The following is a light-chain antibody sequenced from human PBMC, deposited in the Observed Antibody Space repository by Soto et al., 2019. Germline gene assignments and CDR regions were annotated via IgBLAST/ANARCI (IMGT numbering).Light chain of an antibody. V-gene: IGLV3-1*01. CDR1: KLGDKY. CDR3: QAWDSSTADV. J-gene: IGLJ1*01. Sequence: SYELTQPPSVSVSPGQTASITCSGDKLGDKYACWYQQKPGQSPVLVIYQDSKRTSGIPERFSGSNSGNTATLTISGTQAMDEADYYCQAWDSSTADVFGTGTKLTVL. CDR2: QDS.